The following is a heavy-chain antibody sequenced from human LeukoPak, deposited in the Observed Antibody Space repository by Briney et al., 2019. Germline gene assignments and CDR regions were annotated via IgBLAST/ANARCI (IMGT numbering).Heavy chain of an antibody. CDR2: IIPIFGTA. V-gene: IGHV1-69*01. CDR3: ARPSMVTPQGYYYYYMDV. D-gene: IGHD5-18*01. J-gene: IGHJ6*03. CDR1: GGTFSSYV. Sequence: SVKVSCKASGGTFSSYVISWVRQAPGQGLEWMGGIIPIFGTANYAQKFQGRVTITADESTSTAYMELSSLRSEDTAVYYCARPSMVTPQGYYYYYMDVWGKGTTVTVSS.